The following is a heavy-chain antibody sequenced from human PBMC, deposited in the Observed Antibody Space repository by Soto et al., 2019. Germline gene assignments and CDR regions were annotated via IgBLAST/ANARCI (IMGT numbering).Heavy chain of an antibody. D-gene: IGHD4-17*01. Sequence: EVQLVESGGGLVQPGGSLRLSSAASGFTFSSYWMHWVRQAPGKGLVWVSRIKSDGSDTSYADSVKGRFTISRDNAKNTLYLQMSSLRAEDTAVYYCVRVAYGDLGGWGQGTLVTVSS. CDR3: VRVAYGDLGG. CDR1: GFTFSSYW. CDR2: IKSDGSDT. V-gene: IGHV3-74*01. J-gene: IGHJ4*02.